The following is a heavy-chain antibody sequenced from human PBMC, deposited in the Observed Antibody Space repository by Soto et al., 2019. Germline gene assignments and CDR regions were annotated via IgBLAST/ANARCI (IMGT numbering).Heavy chain of an antibody. CDR3: ALRKTGSFFDY. V-gene: IGHV3-23*01. Sequence: EVQLLRSGEGWLRLGGSLGFSWAASGFPFSTYAMSWVRQAPGKGLDWVSAIGASGAGTYYADSVKGRFTISRDNSRNTLHLQMNNLRAEDTAVYYCALRKTGSFFDYWGQGTLVTVSS. CDR1: GFPFSTYA. D-gene: IGHD1-26*01. J-gene: IGHJ4*02. CDR2: IGASGAGT.